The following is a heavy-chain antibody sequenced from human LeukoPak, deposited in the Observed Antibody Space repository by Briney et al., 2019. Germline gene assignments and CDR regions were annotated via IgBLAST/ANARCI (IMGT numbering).Heavy chain of an antibody. CDR1: GGSISSYY. J-gene: IGHJ4*02. CDR3: ARLTTVTTSLDY. D-gene: IGHD4-17*01. Sequence: PSETLSLTCTVSGGSISSYYWSWIRQPPGKGLEWIGYIYYSGSTNYNPSLKSRVAISVDTSKNQFSLKLSSVTAADTAVYYCARLTTVTTSLDYWGQGTLVTVSS. V-gene: IGHV4-59*08. CDR2: IYYSGST.